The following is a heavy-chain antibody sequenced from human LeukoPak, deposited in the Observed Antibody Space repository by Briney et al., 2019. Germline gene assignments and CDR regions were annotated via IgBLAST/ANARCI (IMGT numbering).Heavy chain of an antibody. CDR3: VTAREYSGHEPVGDY. CDR2: ISGGADST. V-gene: IGHV3-23*01. D-gene: IGHD5-12*01. Sequence: GGSLRLSCAASGFSFSSCAMGWVRQAPGKGPDWVSSISGGADSTYYADSVKGRFTISRDNSKNTLYLQINSLRVEDTAIYYCVTAREYSGHEPVGDYWCQGPLVTVSS. J-gene: IGHJ4*02. CDR1: GFSFSSCA.